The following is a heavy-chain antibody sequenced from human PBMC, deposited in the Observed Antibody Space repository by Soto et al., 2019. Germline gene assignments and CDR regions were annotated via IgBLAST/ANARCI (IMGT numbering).Heavy chain of an antibody. Sequence: QVQLVQSGAEVKKPGSSVKVSCKASGGTFSSYTISWVRQAPGQGLEWMGRIIPILGIANYAQKFQGRVTITADKSTSTAYLEPISLRSEDTAVYYCASGFKDDYGVHWGQGTLVTVSS. CDR3: ASGFKDDYGVH. D-gene: IGHD4-17*01. CDR2: IIPILGIA. CDR1: GGTFSSYT. J-gene: IGHJ4*02. V-gene: IGHV1-69*02.